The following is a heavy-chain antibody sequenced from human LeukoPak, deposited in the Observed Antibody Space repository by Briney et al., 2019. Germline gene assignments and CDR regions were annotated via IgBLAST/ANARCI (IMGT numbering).Heavy chain of an antibody. CDR1: GDTFGSDA. J-gene: IGHJ4*02. V-gene: IGHV1-69*01. D-gene: IGHD5-18*01. CDR3: ASSLGYTYGWNS. CDR2: IIPIFGTA. Sequence: SVKVSCKASGDTFGSDALSWVRQAPGQGLEWMGGIIPIFGTANYAQKFQGRVTITADESTSTAYMDLSRLRCEDTAVYYCASSLGYTYGWNSWGQGTLVTVSS.